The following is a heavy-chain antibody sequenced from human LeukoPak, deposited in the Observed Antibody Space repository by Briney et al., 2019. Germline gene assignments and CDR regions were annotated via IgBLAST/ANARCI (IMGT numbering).Heavy chain of an antibody. D-gene: IGHD2/OR15-2a*01. CDR2: LHCGGGT. V-gene: IGHV3-66*01. CDR3: ARDSQYYFLDY. Sequence: PGGSLRLSCAVSGFSVSGNYMSWVRQAPGQGLEWVSVLHCGGGTFYTDSVRGRFTISRDNFKNTLYLQMNSLTDEDTAVYYCARDSQYYFLDYWGQGTQVTVSS. J-gene: IGHJ4*02. CDR1: GFSVSGNY.